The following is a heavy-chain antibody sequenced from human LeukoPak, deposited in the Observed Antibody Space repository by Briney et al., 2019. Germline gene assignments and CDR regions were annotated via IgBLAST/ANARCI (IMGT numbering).Heavy chain of an antibody. J-gene: IGHJ4*02. CDR1: GDSFSSKSTA. CDR2: TYYRSKWYN. Sequence: SQTLSLTCAISGDSFSSKSTAWTWIRQSPSRGLEWLGRTYYRSKWYNDYAVSVKSRITINPDTSKNQFSLQLNSVTPEDTAVYYCARGSSGDGVFDYWGQGTLVTVSS. D-gene: IGHD7-27*01. V-gene: IGHV6-1*01. CDR3: ARGSSGDGVFDY.